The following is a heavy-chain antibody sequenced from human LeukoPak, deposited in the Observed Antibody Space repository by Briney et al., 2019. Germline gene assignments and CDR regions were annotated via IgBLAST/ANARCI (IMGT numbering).Heavy chain of an antibody. V-gene: IGHV3-7*01. CDR1: GFTLSSYW. D-gene: IGHD5-18*01. J-gene: IGHJ4*02. Sequence: PGGSLRLSCAASGFTLSSYWMSWVRQAPGKGLEWVANIKQDGSEKYYVDSVKGRFTISRDNAKNSLYLQMNSLRAEDTAVYYCARTLGYSYGDYFDYWGQGTLVTVSS. CDR3: ARTLGYSYGDYFDY. CDR2: IKQDGSEK.